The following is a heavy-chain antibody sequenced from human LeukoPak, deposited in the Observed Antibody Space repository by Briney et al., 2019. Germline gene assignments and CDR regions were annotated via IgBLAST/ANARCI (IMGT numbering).Heavy chain of an antibody. D-gene: IGHD3-10*01. CDR1: GFTFSDYY. J-gene: IGHJ4*02. Sequence: GGSLRLSCAAAGFTFSDYYMSWVRQAPGKGLEWVSAISGSGGSTYYADSVKGRFTISRDNSKNTLYLQMNSLRAEDTAVYYCAKELLLWFGELSCLDYWGQGTLVTVSS. CDR3: AKELLLWFGELSCLDY. V-gene: IGHV3-23*01. CDR2: ISGSGGST.